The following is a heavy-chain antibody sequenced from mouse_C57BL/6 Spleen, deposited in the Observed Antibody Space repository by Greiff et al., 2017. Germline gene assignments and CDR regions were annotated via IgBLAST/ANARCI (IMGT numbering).Heavy chain of an antibody. V-gene: IGHV1-19*01. CDR3: ARRGDWADFDY. J-gene: IGHJ2*01. Sequence: VQLQQSGPVLVKPGASVKMSCKASGYTFTDYYMNWVKQSHGKSLEWIGVINPYNGGTSYNQKFKSKATLTVDKSSSTAYMELNSLTSEDSAVYYCARRGDWADFDYWGQGTTLTVSS. CDR1: GYTFTDYY. D-gene: IGHD4-1*01. CDR2: INPYNGGT.